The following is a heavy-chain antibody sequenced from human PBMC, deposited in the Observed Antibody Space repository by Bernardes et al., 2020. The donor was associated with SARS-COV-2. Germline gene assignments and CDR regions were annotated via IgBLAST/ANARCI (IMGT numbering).Heavy chain of an antibody. CDR2: ISSSSSTI. CDR1: GFTFSSYS. J-gene: IGHJ5*02. V-gene: IGHV3-48*01. Sequence: GGSLRLSCAASGFTFSSYSMNWVRQAPGKGLEWVSYISSSSSTIYYADSVKGRFTISRDNAKNSLYLQMNSLRAEDTAVYYCARYVDGGSDNWFDPWGQGTLVTVSS. D-gene: IGHD6-19*01. CDR3: ARYVDGGSDNWFDP.